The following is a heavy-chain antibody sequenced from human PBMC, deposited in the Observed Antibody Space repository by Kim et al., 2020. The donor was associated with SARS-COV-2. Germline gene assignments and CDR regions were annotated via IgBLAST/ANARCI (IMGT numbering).Heavy chain of an antibody. CDR2: INPSGDST. J-gene: IGHJ4*02. D-gene: IGHD5-12*01. CDR1: GFTFSSHY. CDR3: ARGGGYKLDY. V-gene: IGHV1-46*01. Sequence: ASVKVSCKASGFTFSSHYMHWVRLAPGQGLEWMGLINPSGDSTTYAQKFQGRVTMTRDASTSTVYVELSSLSFDDTAIYYCARGGGYKLDYWGQGTLVTV.